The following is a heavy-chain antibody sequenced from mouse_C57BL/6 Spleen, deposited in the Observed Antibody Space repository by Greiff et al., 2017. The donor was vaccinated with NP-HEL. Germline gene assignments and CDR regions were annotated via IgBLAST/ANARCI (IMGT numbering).Heavy chain of an antibody. Sequence: VQGVESGAELVRPGTSVKVSCKASGYAFTNYLIEWVKQRPGQGLEWIGVINPGSGGTNYNEKFKGKATLTADKSSSTAYMQLSSLTSEDSAVYFCARTERGNPPFDYWGQGTTLTVSS. V-gene: IGHV1-54*01. CDR3: ARTERGNPPFDY. D-gene: IGHD2-1*01. CDR2: INPGSGGT. CDR1: GYAFTNYL. J-gene: IGHJ2*01.